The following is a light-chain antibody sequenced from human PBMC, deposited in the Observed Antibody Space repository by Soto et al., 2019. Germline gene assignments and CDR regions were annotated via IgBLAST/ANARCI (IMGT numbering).Light chain of an antibody. CDR1: QSVRNSY. J-gene: IGKJ2*01. V-gene: IGKV3-20*01. CDR2: GAS. Sequence: EILLTQSPGTLSLSPGERATLSCRASQSVRNSYLAWYQQKPGQAPRLLIYGASGRATGIPDRFSGSGSGTDVTLTISRLEPEVLAVYYCQQYGSSPYTFGQGTKLEI. CDR3: QQYGSSPYT.